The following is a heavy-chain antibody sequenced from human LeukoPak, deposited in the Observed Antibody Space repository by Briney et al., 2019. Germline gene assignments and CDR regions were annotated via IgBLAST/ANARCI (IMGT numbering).Heavy chain of an antibody. J-gene: IGHJ3*02. D-gene: IGHD3-3*01. CDR3: ASLYYDLWSGYYPGHGAFDI. CDR1: GGSISSYY. CDR2: IYYSGST. Sequence: SETLSLTCTVSGGSISSYYWSWFRQPPGKGLEWIGYIYYSGSTNYNPSLKSRVTISVDTSKNQFSLKLSSVTAADTAVYYCASLYYDLWSGYYPGHGAFDIWGQGTMVTVSS. V-gene: IGHV4-59*01.